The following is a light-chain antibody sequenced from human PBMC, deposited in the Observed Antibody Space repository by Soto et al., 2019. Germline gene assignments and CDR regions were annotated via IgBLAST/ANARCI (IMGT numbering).Light chain of an antibody. Sequence: DIQMTQSPSSVSAYVGDRVPITCRASQGITTYLAWYQQKPGSAPNLLIYGASSLQSGVPSRFSGSGSGTDFTLAISSLQPEDSATYYCQQANSPPLTFGGGTKVEIK. V-gene: IGKV1D-12*01. CDR2: GAS. CDR3: QQANSPPLT. CDR1: QGITTY. J-gene: IGKJ4*01.